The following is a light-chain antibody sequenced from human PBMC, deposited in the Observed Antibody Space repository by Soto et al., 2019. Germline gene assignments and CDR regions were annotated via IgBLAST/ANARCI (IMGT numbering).Light chain of an antibody. CDR2: DAS. CDR3: QHMRT. V-gene: IGKV1-5*01. J-gene: IGKJ1*01. CDR1: QNINNW. Sequence: DIQMNQSPSTLSASIGDRVTITCRASQNINNWIAWYQQKPGKAPKFLIYDASTLESGVPSRFSGSGFGTEFSLTISSLQPDDFGSYYCQHMRTFGQGTKVDI.